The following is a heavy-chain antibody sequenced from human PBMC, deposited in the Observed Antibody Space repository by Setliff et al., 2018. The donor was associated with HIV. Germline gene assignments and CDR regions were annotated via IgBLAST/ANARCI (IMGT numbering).Heavy chain of an antibody. CDR3: ARDGYYYDSSGHLAYYFDY. J-gene: IGHJ4*02. V-gene: IGHV7-4-1*02. CDR1: GYMFSLYG. Sequence: ASVKVSCKTSGYMFSLYGIHWLRQAPGQNLEWMGWINTETGTPTYAPGFTRRSVLSLDTSVSAAYLQISSLKAEDIAVYYCARDGYYYDSSGHLAYYFDYWGQGTLVTVSS. D-gene: IGHD3-22*01. CDR2: INTETGTP.